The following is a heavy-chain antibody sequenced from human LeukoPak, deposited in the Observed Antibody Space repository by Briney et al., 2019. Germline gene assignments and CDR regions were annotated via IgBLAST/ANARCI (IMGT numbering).Heavy chain of an antibody. CDR2: INTNTGNP. J-gene: IGHJ4*02. CDR3: ARGGYSYGYDLDY. CDR1: GNTFTNYA. V-gene: IGHV7-4-1*02. D-gene: IGHD5-18*01. Sequence: ASVKVSCKASGNTFTNYAMHWVRQDPGQGLEWMGWINTNTGNPTYAQGFTGRFVFSLDTSVSTAYLQISSLKAEDTAVYYCARGGYSYGYDLDYWGQGTLVTVSS.